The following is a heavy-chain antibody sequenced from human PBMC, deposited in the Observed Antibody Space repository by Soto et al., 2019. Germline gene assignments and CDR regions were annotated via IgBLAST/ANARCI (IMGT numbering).Heavy chain of an antibody. CDR2: ISGSGGNT. V-gene: IGHV3-23*01. Sequence: EVQVLESGGGLVQPGGSLRLSCAASGFTFNNYAMYWVRQAPGKGLEWVSGISGSGGNTYYADSVKGRITITRDNSMNTLYLQMNSRRDEDTDIYYCATGALGYSSGWDYYYYMDVWGKGTTVTVSS. D-gene: IGHD6-19*01. J-gene: IGHJ6*03. CDR3: ATGALGYSSGWDYYYYMDV. CDR1: GFTFNNYA.